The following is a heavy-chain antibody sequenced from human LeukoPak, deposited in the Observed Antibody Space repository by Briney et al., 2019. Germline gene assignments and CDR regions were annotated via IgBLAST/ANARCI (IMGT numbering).Heavy chain of an antibody. V-gene: IGHV3-30*02. CDR2: IRYDGSNK. D-gene: IGHD3-9*01. CDR1: GFTFSSHD. Sequence: GGSLRLSCAASGFTFSSHDMHWVRQTPAKGLEWVAFIRYDGSNKYYADSVKGRFIISRDNSKNTLFLQMNSLRPEDTAVYYCAKGGKYDILTGYRRSRLLGDFWGQGTLVTVSS. J-gene: IGHJ4*02. CDR3: AKGGKYDILTGYRRSRLLGDF.